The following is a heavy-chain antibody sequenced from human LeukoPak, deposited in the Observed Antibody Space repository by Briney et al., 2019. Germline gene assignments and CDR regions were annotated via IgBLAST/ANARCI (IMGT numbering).Heavy chain of an antibody. J-gene: IGHJ5*02. CDR3: ARVLSGSYKKAWFDP. CDR1: GGSVSSYY. Sequence: SETLSLTCTVSGGSVSSYYWSWIRQPAGKGLEWIGRIYTSGSTNYNPSLKSRVTMSVDTSKNQFSLKLSSVTAADTAVYYCARVLSGSYKKAWFDPWGQGTLVTVSS. CDR2: IYTSGST. D-gene: IGHD1-26*01. V-gene: IGHV4-4*07.